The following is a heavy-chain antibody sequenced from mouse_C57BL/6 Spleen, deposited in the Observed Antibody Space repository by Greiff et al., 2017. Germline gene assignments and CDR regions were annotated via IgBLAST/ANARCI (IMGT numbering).Heavy chain of an antibody. Sequence: VQLQQSGPELVKPGASVKLSCKASGYTFTSYWMHWVKQRPGQGLEWIGNINPSNGGTNYNEKFKSKATLTVAKSSSTAYMQLSSLTSEDSAVYYCARRPVGRPYWYLDVWGTGTTVTVSS. CDR1: GYTFTSYW. J-gene: IGHJ1*03. CDR3: ARRPVGRPYWYLDV. CDR2: INPSNGGT. V-gene: IGHV1-53*01. D-gene: IGHD1-1*01.